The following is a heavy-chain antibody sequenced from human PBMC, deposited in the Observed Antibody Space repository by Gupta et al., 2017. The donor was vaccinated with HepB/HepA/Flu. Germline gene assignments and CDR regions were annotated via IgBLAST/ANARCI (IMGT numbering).Heavy chain of an antibody. J-gene: IGHJ4*02. D-gene: IGHD5-18*01. Sequence: EVQLVESGGGLVQPGGSLRLSCAASGFTFSSYSLNWVRQAPGKGLELVSYISSGSSTIYYADSVKGRFTISRDNAKNSLYLHMNSLRDEDTAVYYWARGDTAMVIWGQGTLVTVSS. V-gene: IGHV3-48*02. CDR3: ARGDTAMVI. CDR2: ISSGSSTI. CDR1: GFTFSSYS.